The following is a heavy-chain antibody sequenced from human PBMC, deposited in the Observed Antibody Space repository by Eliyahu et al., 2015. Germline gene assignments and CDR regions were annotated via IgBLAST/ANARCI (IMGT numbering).Heavy chain of an antibody. Sequence: SPSFQGHVTISADKSISTAYLQWSSLKASDTAMYYCARRADKAGPYYYYGMDVWGQGTTVTVSS. J-gene: IGHJ6*02. CDR3: ARRADKAGPYYYYGMDV. D-gene: IGHD1-14*01. V-gene: IGHV5-10-1*01.